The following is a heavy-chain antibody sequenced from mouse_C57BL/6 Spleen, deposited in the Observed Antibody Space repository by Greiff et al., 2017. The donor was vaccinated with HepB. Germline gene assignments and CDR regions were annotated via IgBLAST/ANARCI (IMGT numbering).Heavy chain of an antibody. J-gene: IGHJ2*01. V-gene: IGHV5-17*01. D-gene: IGHD2-1*01. CDR2: ISSGSSTI. CDR1: GFTFSDYG. Sequence: EVQVVESGGGLVKPGGSLKLSCAASGFTFSDYGMHWVRQAPEKGLEWVAYISSGSSTIYYADTVQGRFTISRDNAKNTLFLQMTSLRSEDTAMYYCARRIYYGSLDYWGQGTTLTVSS. CDR3: ARRIYYGSLDY.